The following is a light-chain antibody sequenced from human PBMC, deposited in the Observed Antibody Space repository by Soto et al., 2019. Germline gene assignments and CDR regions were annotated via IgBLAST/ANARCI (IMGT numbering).Light chain of an antibody. CDR3: ATWDDSLNVV. Sequence: QSVLTQSPSASGTPGQRVSISCSGSSSNIGSNTVSWYQHVPGTAPKLLIYSNDQRPSAVPGRFSGSKSGSSASLAIIGLQSEDEAYYYCATWDDSLNVVFGGGTKVTVL. CDR1: SSNIGSNT. J-gene: IGLJ3*02. CDR2: SND. V-gene: IGLV1-44*01.